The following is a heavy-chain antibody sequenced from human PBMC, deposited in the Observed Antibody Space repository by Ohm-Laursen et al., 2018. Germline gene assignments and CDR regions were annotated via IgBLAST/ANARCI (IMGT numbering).Heavy chain of an antibody. V-gene: IGHV4-61*01. CDR2: IYSGGNT. D-gene: IGHD1-1*01. CDR3: ARGRRTTGWAYFDN. J-gene: IGHJ4*02. CDR1: GDSLRSAPAN. Sequence: SETLSLTCTASGDSLRSAPANWSWFRHPPGQGLDYIGFIYSGGNTNYNPSLKNRVTMSVDTSKNQFSLKLNPVTAADTAVYYCARGRRTTGWAYFDNWGPGTLVIVSP.